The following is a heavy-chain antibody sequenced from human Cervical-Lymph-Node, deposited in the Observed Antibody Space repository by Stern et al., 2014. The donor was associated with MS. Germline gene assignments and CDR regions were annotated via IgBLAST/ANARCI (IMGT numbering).Heavy chain of an antibody. Sequence: VQLVESGAEVKKPGSSGKVSCKASGGTFSSYAISWVRQAPGQGLEWIGGIIPIFGTANYAQKFQGRVTITADESTSTAYMELSSLRSEDTAVYYCARGLSPNYGDYLVDWGQGTLVTVSS. J-gene: IGHJ4*02. CDR1: GGTFSSYA. D-gene: IGHD4-17*01. V-gene: IGHV1-69*01. CDR3: ARGLSPNYGDYLVD. CDR2: IIPIFGTA.